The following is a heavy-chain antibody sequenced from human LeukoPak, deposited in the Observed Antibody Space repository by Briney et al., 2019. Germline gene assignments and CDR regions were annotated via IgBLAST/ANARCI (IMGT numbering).Heavy chain of an antibody. CDR2: ISSRSSYR. CDR3: ARATQYCSGGSCYDTWFDP. V-gene: IGHV3-21*01. Sequence: GGSLRLSCAASGFTFSSYSMNWVRQAPGKGLEWVSSISSRSSYRYYADSMKGRFTISRDNAKNSLYLQINSLRAEDTAVYYCARATQYCSGGSCYDTWFDPWGQGTLVTVSS. D-gene: IGHD2-15*01. CDR1: GFTFSSYS. J-gene: IGHJ5*02.